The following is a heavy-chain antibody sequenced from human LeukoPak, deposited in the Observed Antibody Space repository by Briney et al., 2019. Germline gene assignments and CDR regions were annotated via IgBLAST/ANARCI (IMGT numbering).Heavy chain of an antibody. CDR3: ASKVMA. CDR2: IKQDGSAK. J-gene: IGHJ5*02. CDR1: GFIFSTYW. V-gene: IGHV3-7*01. Sequence: GGSLRLSCAASGFIFSTYWMTWVRQAPGKGLEWVANIKQDGSAKYYVDSVKGRFTISRDNAKNSLYLQMNSLRAEDTAVYYCASKVMAWGQGTLVTVSS.